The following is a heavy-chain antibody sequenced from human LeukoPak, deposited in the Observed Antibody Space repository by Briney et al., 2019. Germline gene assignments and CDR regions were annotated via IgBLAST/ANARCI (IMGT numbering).Heavy chain of an antibody. Sequence: GGSLRLSCAAPGFTVSSNYMSWVRQAPGKGLEWVSVIYSGGSTYYADSVKGRFTISRDNSKNTLYLQMNSLRAEDTAVYYCAKVEYYYDSSAPRSSDYWGQGTLVTVSS. CDR3: AKVEYYYDSSAPRSSDY. D-gene: IGHD3-22*01. CDR1: GFTVSSNY. V-gene: IGHV3-53*01. J-gene: IGHJ4*02. CDR2: IYSGGST.